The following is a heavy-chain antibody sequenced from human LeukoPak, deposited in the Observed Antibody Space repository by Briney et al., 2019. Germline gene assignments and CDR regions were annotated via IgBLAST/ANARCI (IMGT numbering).Heavy chain of an antibody. V-gene: IGHV3-23*01. CDR1: GFTFSRYA. J-gene: IGHJ5*02. D-gene: IGHD3-10*01. CDR3: AKDRFGSGSPNWFGP. CDR2: ISGSGGDI. Sequence: GGSLRLSCAGSGFTFSRYAMSWIRQVPGKGLGWVSAISGSGGDIFYTDSVKGRFTISRDNSKNTLYLQMNSLRAGDTAVYYCAKDRFGSGSPNWFGPWGQGTLVTVSS.